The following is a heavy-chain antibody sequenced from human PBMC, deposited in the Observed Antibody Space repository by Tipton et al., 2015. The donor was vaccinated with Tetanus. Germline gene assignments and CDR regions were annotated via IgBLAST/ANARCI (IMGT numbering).Heavy chain of an antibody. D-gene: IGHD2-15*01. Sequence: SLRLSCAASGFIFSSYGIHWVRQAPGKGLEWVAVSWYDGTDQYYADSVKGRFTLPRDNSKNTLYLQMDSLRAEDTALYYCAREVDCSGGSCFSGDFDNWGQGTQVTVSS. CDR1: GFIFSSYG. CDR3: AREVDCSGGSCFSGDFDN. J-gene: IGHJ4*02. V-gene: IGHV3-33*01. CDR2: SWYDGTDQ.